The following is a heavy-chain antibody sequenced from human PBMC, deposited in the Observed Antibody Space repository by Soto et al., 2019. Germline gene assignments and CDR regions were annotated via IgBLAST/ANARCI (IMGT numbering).Heavy chain of an antibody. V-gene: IGHV4-4*07. CDR3: ARGSVPADY. Sequence: SETLSLTCSVSGGSLNDFYWSWIRQPAGKGLEWIGRIYPSGITYYNPSLKSRVSMSIDTSQNQFSLRLTSVTAADTAVYYCARGSVPADYWGQGTLVTVSS. CDR1: GGSLNDFY. CDR2: IYPSGIT. D-gene: IGHD4-17*01. J-gene: IGHJ4*02.